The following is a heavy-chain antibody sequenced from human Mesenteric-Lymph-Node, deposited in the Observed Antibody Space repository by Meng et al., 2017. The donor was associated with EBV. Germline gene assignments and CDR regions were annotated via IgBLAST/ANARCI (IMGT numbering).Heavy chain of an antibody. J-gene: IGHJ4*01. Sequence: VHLHQVRSGRLDPSETLPLTLAVFGESFRGYYWRWIRQPPGKGLEWIGEINHSGTTNYNPSLESRVTISVDTSKNQLSLKLTSLTAADTAVYYCARLGNGHWGQGTLVTVSS. CDR2: INHSGTT. CDR1: GESFRGYY. CDR3: ARLGNGH. V-gene: IGHV4-34*01.